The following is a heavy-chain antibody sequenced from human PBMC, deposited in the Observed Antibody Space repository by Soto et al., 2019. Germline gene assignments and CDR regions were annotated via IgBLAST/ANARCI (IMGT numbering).Heavy chain of an antibody. D-gene: IGHD1-26*01. CDR3: ARVGWERLPEAFDI. CDR1: GYTFTKYW. V-gene: IGHV5-51*01. J-gene: IGHJ3*02. CDR2: IYPGDSNL. Sequence: GESLKISCKAPGYTFTKYWIGWVRQTPGKGLEWMGIIYPGDSNLRYSPSFRGQVTISADKSISTAYLQWTRVQASDSAMYYCARVGWERLPEAFDIWGQGTMVTVSS.